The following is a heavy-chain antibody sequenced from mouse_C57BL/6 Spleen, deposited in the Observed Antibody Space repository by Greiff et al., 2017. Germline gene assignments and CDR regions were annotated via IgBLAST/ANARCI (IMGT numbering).Heavy chain of an antibody. V-gene: IGHV5-17*01. CDR3: ARVGYYGSSSYYAMDY. CDR2: ISSGSSTI. J-gene: IGHJ4*01. Sequence: EVQRVESGGGLVKPGGSLKLSCAASGFTFSDYGMHWVRQAPEKGLEWVAYISSGSSTIYYADTVKGRFTISRDNAKNTLFLQMTSLRSEDTAMYYCARVGYYGSSSYYAMDYWGQGTSVTVSS. CDR1: GFTFSDYG. D-gene: IGHD1-1*01.